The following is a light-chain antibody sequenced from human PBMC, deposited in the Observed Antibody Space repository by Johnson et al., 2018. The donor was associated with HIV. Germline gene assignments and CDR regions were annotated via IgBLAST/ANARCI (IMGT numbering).Light chain of an antibody. J-gene: IGLJ1*01. V-gene: IGLV1-51*01. CDR2: DNN. Sequence: QSVLTQPPSVSAAPGQKVTISCSGSSSNIGNNYVSWYQQLPGTAPKLLIYDNNKRPSGIPDRFSGSKSGTSATLGATGTQTGDEADYFCGTWDSSLSAYVFGTGTKVTVL. CDR1: SSNIGNNY. CDR3: GTWDSSLSAYV.